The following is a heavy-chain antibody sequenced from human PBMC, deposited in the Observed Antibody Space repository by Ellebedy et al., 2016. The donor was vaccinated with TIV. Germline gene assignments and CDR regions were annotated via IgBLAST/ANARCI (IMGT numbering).Heavy chain of an antibody. CDR2: INSDGSST. J-gene: IGHJ3*02. V-gene: IGHV3-74*01. CDR3: ARDGPSLEQQLVQGAFDI. CDR1: GFTFSSYW. D-gene: IGHD6-13*01. Sequence: GESLKISXAASGFTFSSYWMHWVRQAPGKGLVWVSRINSDGSSTSYADSVKGRFTISRDNAKNTLYLQMNSLRAEDTAVYYCARDGPSLEQQLVQGAFDIWGQGTMVTVSS.